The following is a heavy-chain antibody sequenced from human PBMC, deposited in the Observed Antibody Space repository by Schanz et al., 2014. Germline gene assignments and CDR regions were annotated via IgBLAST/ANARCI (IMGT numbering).Heavy chain of an antibody. CDR1: GFTFSDYS. J-gene: IGHJ5*02. D-gene: IGHD1-26*01. V-gene: IGHV3-23*04. Sequence: EVQLVESGGGWVQPGGSLRLSCAASGFTFSDYSMNWVRQAPGKGPEWVSAISGGGGTTYYADSVKGRFTISRDNSKNTLYLQMNSLRAEDTAVYYCARVPEPGWFDPWGQGTLVTVSS. CDR3: ARVPEPGWFDP. CDR2: ISGGGGTT.